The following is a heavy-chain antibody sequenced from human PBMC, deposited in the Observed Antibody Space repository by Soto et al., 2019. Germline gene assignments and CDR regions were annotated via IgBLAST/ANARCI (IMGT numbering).Heavy chain of an antibody. CDR3: ARHGAVAGGPYYYYYGMDV. Sequence: GESLKISCKGSGYSFTSYWIGWVRQMPGKGLEWMGIIYPGDSDTRYSPSFQGQVTISADKSISTAYLQWSSLKASDTAMYYCARHGAVAGGPYYYYYGMDVWGQGTTVTVSS. V-gene: IGHV5-51*01. CDR1: GYSFTSYW. D-gene: IGHD6-19*01. CDR2: IYPGDSDT. J-gene: IGHJ6*02.